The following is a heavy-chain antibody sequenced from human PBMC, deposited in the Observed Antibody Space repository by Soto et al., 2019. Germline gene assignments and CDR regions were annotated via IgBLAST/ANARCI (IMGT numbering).Heavy chain of an antibody. J-gene: IGHJ5*02. Sequence: SETLSLTCAVYGGSFSGYYWSWIRQPPGKGLEWIGEINHSGSTNYNPSLKSRVTISVDTSKNQFSLKLSSVTAADTAVYYCAKKGFDPWGQGTLVTVSS. V-gene: IGHV4-34*01. CDR3: AKKGFDP. CDR2: INHSGST. CDR1: GGSFSGYY.